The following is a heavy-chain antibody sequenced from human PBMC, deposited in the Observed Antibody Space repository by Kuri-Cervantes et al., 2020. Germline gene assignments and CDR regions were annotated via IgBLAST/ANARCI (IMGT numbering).Heavy chain of an antibody. J-gene: IGHJ2*01. CDR2: ISGSGDKT. CDR3: ARIIRSLDWYFDL. Sequence: GESLKISCVASGFIFSNYGMTWVRQAPGKGLEWVSDISGSGDKTYYADSMKGRFTVSRDNFENTVYLQMNSLRAEDTAVYYCARIIRSLDWYFDLWGRGTLVTVSS. V-gene: IGHV3-23*01. CDR1: GFIFSNYG.